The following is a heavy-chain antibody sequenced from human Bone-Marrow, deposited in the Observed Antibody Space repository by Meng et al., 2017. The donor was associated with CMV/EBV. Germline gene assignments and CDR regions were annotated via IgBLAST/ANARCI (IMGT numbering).Heavy chain of an antibody. V-gene: IGHV4-34*01. CDR2: ITHSGST. D-gene: IGHD1-26*01. CDR3: APGFRSWSGSYSS. Sequence: QVALSQGGAGLLKPSETLYLTCGVYGAPFSGYWSWVRQPPGKGLEWIGEITHSGSTNYNVSLKSRVTISIDTSKNQFSLKLSSVTATDTAVYYCAPGFRSWSGSYSSWGQGTLVTVSS. J-gene: IGHJ4*02. CDR1: GAPFSGY.